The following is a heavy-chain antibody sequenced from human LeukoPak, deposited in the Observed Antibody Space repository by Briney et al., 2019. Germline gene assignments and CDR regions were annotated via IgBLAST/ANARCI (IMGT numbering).Heavy chain of an antibody. J-gene: IGHJ4*02. CDR1: GGTFSSYA. Sequence: SVKVSCKASGGTFSSYAISWVRQAPGQGLEWMGGIIPIFGTANYAQKFQGRVTITTDESTSTAYMELSSLRSEDTAVYYCARFRSWGSGYSNWGQGTLVTVSS. CDR2: IIPIFGTA. CDR3: ARFRSWGSGYSN. D-gene: IGHD3-22*01. V-gene: IGHV1-69*05.